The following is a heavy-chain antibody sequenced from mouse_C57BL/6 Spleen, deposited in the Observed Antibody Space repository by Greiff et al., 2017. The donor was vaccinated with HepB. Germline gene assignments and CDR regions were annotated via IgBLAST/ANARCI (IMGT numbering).Heavy chain of an antibody. J-gene: IGHJ2*01. CDR1: GYTFTSYW. CDR3: ARSRDYDGFFDY. CDR2: IDPSDSET. Sequence: VQLQQPGAELVRPGSSVKLSCKASGYTFTSYWMHWVKQRPIQGLEWIGNIDPSDSETRYNQKFKDKATLTVDKSSSTAYMQLSSLTSEDSAVYYCARSRDYDGFFDYWGQGTTLTVSS. D-gene: IGHD2-4*01. V-gene: IGHV1-52*01.